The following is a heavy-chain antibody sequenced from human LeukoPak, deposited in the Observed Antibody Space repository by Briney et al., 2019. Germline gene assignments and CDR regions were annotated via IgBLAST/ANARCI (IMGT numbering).Heavy chain of an antibody. V-gene: IGHV1-46*01. CDR1: GYSFTTYY. CDR3: AREWLWPQSPQGFDY. Sequence: ASVKVSCKASGYSFTTYYIHWVRQAPGQGLEWMGIINPGDGSTSYPQNFQDRVTMTTDTSATTAYMELRSLRSEDTAVYYCAREWLWPQSPQGFDYWGQGTLVTVSS. J-gene: IGHJ4*02. D-gene: IGHD6-19*01. CDR2: INPGDGST.